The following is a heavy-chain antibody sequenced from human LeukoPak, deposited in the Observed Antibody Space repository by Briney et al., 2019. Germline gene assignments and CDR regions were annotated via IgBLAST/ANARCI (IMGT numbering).Heavy chain of an antibody. CDR1: GFTFSSYS. V-gene: IGHV3-21*01. CDR2: ISSSSSYT. CDR3: ARDKIVGATKLDY. Sequence: PGESLSLSCAASGFTFSSYSMNWVSQAPRKGLVWGSSISSSSSYTYSAPSVKGRFTISRDNAKNYLSLQLNSLRAADTAVYYGARDKIVGATKLDYGDQGTLAAVS. J-gene: IGHJ4*02. D-gene: IGHD1-26*01.